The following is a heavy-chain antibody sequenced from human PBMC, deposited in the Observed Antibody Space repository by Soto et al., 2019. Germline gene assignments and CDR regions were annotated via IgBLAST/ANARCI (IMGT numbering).Heavy chain of an antibody. CDR2: IRSKAYGGTT. J-gene: IGHJ3*02. CDR1: GFTFGDYA. Sequence: GGSLRLSCTASGFTFGDYAMSWFRQAPGKGLEWVGFIRSKAYGGTTEYAASVKGRFTISRDDSKSIAYLQMNSLKTEDTAVYYCTRDISEIVVVVARDAFAIWGQGTMVTVSS. V-gene: IGHV3-49*03. CDR3: TRDISEIVVVVARDAFAI. D-gene: IGHD2-15*01.